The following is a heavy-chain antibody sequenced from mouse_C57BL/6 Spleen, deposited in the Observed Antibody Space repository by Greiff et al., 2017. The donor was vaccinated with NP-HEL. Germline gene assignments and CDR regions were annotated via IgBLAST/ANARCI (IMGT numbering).Heavy chain of an antibody. D-gene: IGHD3-2*02. J-gene: IGHJ3*01. V-gene: IGHV3-6*01. CDR1: GYSITSGYY. CDR2: ISYDGSN. CDR3: ARDDSSGPWFAY. Sequence: EVQLQQSGPGLVKPSQTLSLTCSVTGYSITSGYYWTWIRQFPGNKLEWMGYISYDGSNNYNPSLKNRISITRDTSKNQFFLKLNSVTTEDTATYYCARDDSSGPWFAYWGQGTLVTVSA.